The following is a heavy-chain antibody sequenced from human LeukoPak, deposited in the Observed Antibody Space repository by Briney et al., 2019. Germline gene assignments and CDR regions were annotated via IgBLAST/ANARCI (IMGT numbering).Heavy chain of an antibody. V-gene: IGHV4-59*01. CDR2: ISYNGNT. CDR3: SRAPFSNPEF. J-gene: IGHJ4*02. D-gene: IGHD4-11*01. CDR1: GGSITNYY. Sequence: SETLSLTCTVSGGSITNYYWTWIRQPPGKGLEWIGYISYNGNTNYNPSLKSRVTISRDTSKNQFSLRLSSVTAADTAVYYCSRAPFSNPEFWGQGTLVTVSS.